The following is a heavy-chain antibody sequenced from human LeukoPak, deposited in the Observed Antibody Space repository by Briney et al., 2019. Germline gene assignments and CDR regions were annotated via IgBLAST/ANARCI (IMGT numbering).Heavy chain of an antibody. J-gene: IGHJ6*03. D-gene: IGHD6-13*01. CDR1: GFTFSSYG. V-gene: IGHV3-23*01. Sequence: GGTLRLSCAASGFTFSSYGMSWVRQAPGKGLEWVSAISGSGGSTYYADSVKGRFTISRDNSKNTLYLQMNSLRAEDTAVYYCARDSYSSWYHYYYYYMDVWGKGTTVTVSS. CDR3: ARDSYSSWYHYYYYYMDV. CDR2: ISGSGGST.